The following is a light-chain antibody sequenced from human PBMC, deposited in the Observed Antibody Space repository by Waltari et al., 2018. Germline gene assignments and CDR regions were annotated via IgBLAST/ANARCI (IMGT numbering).Light chain of an antibody. V-gene: IGKV1-39*01. J-gene: IGKJ2*01. CDR3: QQSYSSPRT. CDR1: ESISSY. Sequence: DLQMTQSPSSLSASVGDRVTLTCRASESISSYLNWYQQKPGKAPQLLIYAASNLQTGVPSRFSGSGSGTDFSLTITSLQPEDFATYYCQQSYSSPRTFGQGTKLEIK. CDR2: AAS.